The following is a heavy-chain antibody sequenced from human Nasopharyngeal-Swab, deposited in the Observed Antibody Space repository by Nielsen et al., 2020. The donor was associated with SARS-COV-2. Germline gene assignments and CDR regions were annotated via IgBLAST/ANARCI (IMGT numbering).Heavy chain of an antibody. CDR3: ARVLTRNLVAALVLDAFDI. CDR2: IYYSGST. CDR1: GGSISSGGYY. D-gene: IGHD2-15*01. V-gene: IGHV4-31*03. J-gene: IGHJ3*02. Sequence: SETLSLTCTVSGGSISSGGYYWSWIRQHPGKGLEWIGYIYYSGSTYYNPSLKSRVTISVDTSKNQFSLKLSSVTAADTAVYYCARVLTRNLVAALVLDAFDIWGQGTMVTVSS.